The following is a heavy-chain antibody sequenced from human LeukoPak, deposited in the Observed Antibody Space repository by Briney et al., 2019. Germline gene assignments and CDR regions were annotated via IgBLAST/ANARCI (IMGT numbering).Heavy chain of an antibody. D-gene: IGHD3-10*01. CDR2: MNPNSGNT. CDR1: GYTFTSYD. CDR3: ARGRRTMVRGVIISMYYFGY. Sequence: ASVKVSCKASGYTFTSYDINWVRQATGQGLEWMGWMNPNSGNTGYAQKFQGRVTITRNTSISTAYMELSSLRSEDTAVYYCARGRRTMVRGVIISMYYFGYWGQGTLVTVSS. J-gene: IGHJ4*02. V-gene: IGHV1-8*03.